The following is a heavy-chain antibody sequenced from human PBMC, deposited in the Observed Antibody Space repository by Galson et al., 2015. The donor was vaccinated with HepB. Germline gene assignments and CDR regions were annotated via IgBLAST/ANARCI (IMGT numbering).Heavy chain of an antibody. CDR1: GFTFSSYS. V-gene: IGHV3-48*04. D-gene: IGHD3-22*01. CDR2: ISSSSSTI. Sequence: SLRLSCAASGFTFSSYSMNWVRQAPGKGLEWVSYISSSSSTIYYADSVKGRFTISRDNAKNSLYLQMNSLRAEDAAVYYCARGFDSSGYYAWFDPWGQGTLVTVSS. J-gene: IGHJ5*02. CDR3: ARGFDSSGYYAWFDP.